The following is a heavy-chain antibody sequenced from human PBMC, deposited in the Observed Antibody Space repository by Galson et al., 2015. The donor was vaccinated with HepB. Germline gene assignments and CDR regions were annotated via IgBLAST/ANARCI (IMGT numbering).Heavy chain of an antibody. CDR2: ISSSSNTI. CDR3: AGPLRFLFPHDD. D-gene: IGHD3-3*01. J-gene: IGHJ4*02. Sequence: SLRLSCAASGLTFSDYSMNWVRQAPGKGLEWVAYISSSSNTIYYADSVRGRFTISRDNAKKSLYLQMNTLKAEDTALYYCAGPLRFLFPHDDWGQGTMVTVSS. V-gene: IGHV3-48*04. CDR1: GLTFSDYS.